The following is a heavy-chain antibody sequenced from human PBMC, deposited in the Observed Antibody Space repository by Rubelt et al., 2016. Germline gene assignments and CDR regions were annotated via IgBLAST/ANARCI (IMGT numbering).Heavy chain of an antibody. CDR3: ARRPPGYYYYMDV. V-gene: IGHV3-66*04. CDR2: IYSGGST. Sequence: EVQLLESGGGLVQPGGSLRLSCAASGFTVSSNYMSWVRQAPGKGLEWVSVIYSGGSTYYADSVKGRFTISRDNSKNTLYLQMNSLRAEDTAVYYCARRPPGYYYYMDVWGKGTTVTVSS. CDR1: GFTVSSNY. J-gene: IGHJ6*03.